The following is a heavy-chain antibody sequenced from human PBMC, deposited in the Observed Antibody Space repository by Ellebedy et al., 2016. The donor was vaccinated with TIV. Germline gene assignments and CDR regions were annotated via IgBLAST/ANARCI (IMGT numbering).Heavy chain of an antibody. V-gene: IGHV3-23*01. CDR2: ITGSGDRT. J-gene: IGHJ4*02. CDR3: AKDSGKYGWNSEY. D-gene: IGHD3-10*01. CDR1: GFTFDNFA. Sequence: GESLKISCATSGFTFDNFAMRWLRQAPGKGLEWVSAITGSGDRTFYADSVKGRFTVSRDTSKNTLYLQMNSLRAEDTAIYYCAKDSGKYGWNSEYWGQGTQVTVSS.